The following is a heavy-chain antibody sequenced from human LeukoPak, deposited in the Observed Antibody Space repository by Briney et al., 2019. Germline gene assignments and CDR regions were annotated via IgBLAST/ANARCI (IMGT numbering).Heavy chain of an antibody. J-gene: IGHJ4*02. V-gene: IGHV6-1*01. CDR3: AREVEVALDY. D-gene: IGHD2-15*01. CDR1: GDSVSSNSAA. Sequence: SQTLSLTCAISGDSVSSNSAAWNWIRQSPSRGVEWLGRTYYRSKWYNDYAVYVKSRITINPDPSKNQCSVQLKAMTPEDTAVYYCAREVEVALDYWGQGTLVTVSS. CDR2: TYYRSKWYN.